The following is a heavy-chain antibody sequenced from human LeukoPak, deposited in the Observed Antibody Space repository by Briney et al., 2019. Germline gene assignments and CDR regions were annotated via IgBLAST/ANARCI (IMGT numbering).Heavy chain of an antibody. CDR2: ISDNAYNI. CDR3: AGCGNGAWLGHYAFDM. V-gene: IGHV3-23*01. J-gene: IGHJ3*02. CDR1: GFTFSNYA. Sequence: GGSLRLSCAASGFTFSNYAMSWFRQAPGKGLEWVSAISDNAYNIYYADSVKGRFTISRDNYKHTRYVQLNSLKAEDTAVYYLAGCGNGAWLGHYAFDMWGQGTMVTVSS. D-gene: IGHD6-19*01.